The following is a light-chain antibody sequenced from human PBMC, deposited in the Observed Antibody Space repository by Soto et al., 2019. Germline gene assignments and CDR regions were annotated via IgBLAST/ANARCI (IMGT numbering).Light chain of an antibody. V-gene: IGKV3-11*01. CDR2: GAS. Sequence: EIVMTQSPATLSVSPGERATLSCRASQSVGSNLAWYQQKAGQAPRLLIYGASTRATGIPARFSGSGSGTDFTLTISSLEPEDFAVYYCQQRSNWPFFGQRTRLEIK. J-gene: IGKJ5*01. CDR3: QQRSNWPF. CDR1: QSVGSN.